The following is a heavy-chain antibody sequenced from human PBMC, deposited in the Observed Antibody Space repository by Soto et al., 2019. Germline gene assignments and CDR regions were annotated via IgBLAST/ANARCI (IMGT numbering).Heavy chain of an antibody. D-gene: IGHD3-3*01. V-gene: IGHV4-31*03. CDR1: VGPISSGGYY. J-gene: IGHJ5*02. CDR2: IYYTGGT. CDR3: ARDYTIRSGWFDP. Sequence: QVQLQESGPGLVKPSQTLSLTCTVSVGPISSGGYYWSWIRQHPGKGLEGIGYIYYTGGTYYNPSLKSRVTISVDTSKNQFSLKLSSVTAADTAVYYCARDYTIRSGWFDPWGQGTLVTVSS.